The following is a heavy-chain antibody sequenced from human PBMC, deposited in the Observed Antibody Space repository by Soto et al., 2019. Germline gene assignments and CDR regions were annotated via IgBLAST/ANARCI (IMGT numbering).Heavy chain of an antibody. J-gene: IGHJ4*02. V-gene: IGHV2-26*03. CDR1: GFSLSDIRLG. D-gene: IGHD1-26*01. Sequence: QVTLKESGPVLVKPAETLTLTCSISGFSLSDIRLGVGWIRQPPGKALEWLAHIFANDETTYSTSLKTRLSISRDTSKSQVVLTMTNLDPEDTGTYYCARMRASGPYFHLFDNWGQGALVTVSS. CDR3: ARMRASGPYFHLFDN. CDR2: IFANDET.